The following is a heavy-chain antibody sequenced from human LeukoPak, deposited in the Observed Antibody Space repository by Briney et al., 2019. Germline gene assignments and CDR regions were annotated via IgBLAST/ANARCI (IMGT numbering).Heavy chain of an antibody. CDR2: IYTSGDT. CDR3: ARDGAGTSGWFDP. V-gene: IGHV4-4*07. Sequence: PSETLSLTCTVSGGSISGYYWSWIRQPAGKGLEWIGRIYTSGDTNYNPSLRSRVTMSLDTSKSQFSLKLSSVTAADTAVYYCARDGAGTSGWFDPWGPGNLVTV. CDR1: GGSISGYY. D-gene: IGHD6-13*01. J-gene: IGHJ5*02.